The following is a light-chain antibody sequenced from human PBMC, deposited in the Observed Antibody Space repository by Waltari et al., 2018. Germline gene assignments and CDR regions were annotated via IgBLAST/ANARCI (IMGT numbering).Light chain of an antibody. J-gene: IGLJ3*02. V-gene: IGLV2-23*02. CDR1: SSDIGSSNF. Sequence: QSALTQPASVSGSPGQSITISCTGTSSDIGSSNFVSWYQHHPGKAPKPILYEVPKRPSGVSDRFSGSKSGNTASLTISGLQAEDDADYYCYSSAMSAFVVFGGGTKLTVL. CDR3: YSSAMSAFVV. CDR2: EVP.